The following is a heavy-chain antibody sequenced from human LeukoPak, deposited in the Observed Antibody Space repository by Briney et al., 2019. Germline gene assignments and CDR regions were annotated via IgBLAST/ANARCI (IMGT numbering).Heavy chain of an antibody. CDR2: INPNSGGT. Sequence: ASVKVSCKASGYTFTGYYMHWVRQAPGQGLEWMGWINPNSGGTNYAQKFQGRVTMTRDTSTSTAYMELSRLRSDDTAVYYCARDRRYGFGELSNAFDVWGQGTMVTVSS. CDR1: GYTFTGYY. D-gene: IGHD3-10*01. CDR3: ARDRRYGFGELSNAFDV. V-gene: IGHV1-2*02. J-gene: IGHJ3*01.